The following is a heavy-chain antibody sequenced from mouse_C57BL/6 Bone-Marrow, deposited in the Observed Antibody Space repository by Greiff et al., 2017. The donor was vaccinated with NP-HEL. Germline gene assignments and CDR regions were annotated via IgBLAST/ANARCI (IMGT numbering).Heavy chain of an antibody. CDR3: ASAVVATDYAMDY. CDR2: IDPEDGAT. CDR1: GFNIKDYY. V-gene: IGHV14-2*01. Sequence: EVQLQQSGAELVKPGASVKLSCTASGFNIKDYYMHWVKQRTEQGLEWIGRIDPEDGATKYAPQFQGKATITADTASNTAYLQLSSLTSEDTAVYYCASAVVATDYAMDYWGQGTSVTVSS. D-gene: IGHD1-1*01. J-gene: IGHJ4*01.